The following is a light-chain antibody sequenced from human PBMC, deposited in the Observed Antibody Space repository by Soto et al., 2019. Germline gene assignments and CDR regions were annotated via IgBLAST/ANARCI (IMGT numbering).Light chain of an antibody. CDR1: GRVSTY. V-gene: IGKV1-39*01. Sequence: DIQMPQSPSSLSASVGDRVIITCRASGRVSTYLNWHQQKPGEAPSLLIHSAYTLQGGVPSRFTGSGCGTDLSLTIRSLQPEDFATYCCQQSHTSPYTFGQGTKWEIK. J-gene: IGKJ2*01. CDR3: QQSHTSPYT. CDR2: SAY.